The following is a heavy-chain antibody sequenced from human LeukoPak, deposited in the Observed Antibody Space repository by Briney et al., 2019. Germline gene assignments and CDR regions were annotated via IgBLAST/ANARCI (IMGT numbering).Heavy chain of an antibody. V-gene: IGHV3-30-3*01. CDR2: ISYDGSNK. D-gene: IGHD6-13*01. J-gene: IGHJ4*02. CDR1: GFTFSSYA. Sequence: GGSLRLSCAASGFTFSSYAMHWVRQAPGKGLEWVAVISYDGSNKYYADSVKGRFTISRDNSKNTLYLRMNSLRAEDTAVYYCARDDSVYRIAAAGTNYWGQGTLVTVSS. CDR3: ARDDSVYRIAAAGTNY.